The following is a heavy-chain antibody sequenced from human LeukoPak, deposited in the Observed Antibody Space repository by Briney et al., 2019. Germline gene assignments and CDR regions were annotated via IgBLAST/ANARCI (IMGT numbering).Heavy chain of an antibody. V-gene: IGHV1-2*02. CDR3: ARGTIAAAAKQSY. D-gene: IGHD6-13*01. Sequence: ASVKVSCKASGYTFTGYYMHWVRQAPGQGLEWMGWINPNSGGTNYAQKFQGRVTMTRDTSISTAYMELSRLRSDGTAVYYCARGTIAAAAKQSYWGQGTLVTVSS. CDR2: INPNSGGT. CDR1: GYTFTGYY. J-gene: IGHJ4*02.